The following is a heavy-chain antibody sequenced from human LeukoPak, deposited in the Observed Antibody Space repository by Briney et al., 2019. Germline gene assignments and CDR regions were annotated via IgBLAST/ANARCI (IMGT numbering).Heavy chain of an antibody. J-gene: IGHJ4*02. CDR3: ARVFLRDMGFDY. CDR1: GFTFSSYS. D-gene: IGHD2-15*01. CDR2: ISSSSSYI. Sequence: GGSLRLSCAASGFTFSSYSMNWVRQAPGKGREWVSSISSSSSYIYYADSVKGRFTISRDNAKNSLYLQMNSLRAEDTAVYYCARVFLRDMGFDYWGQGTLVTVSS. V-gene: IGHV3-21*01.